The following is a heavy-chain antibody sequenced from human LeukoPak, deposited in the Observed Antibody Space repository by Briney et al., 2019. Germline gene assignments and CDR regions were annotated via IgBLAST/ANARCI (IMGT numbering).Heavy chain of an antibody. CDR2: ISGSSSYI. CDR1: GFTFSSYS. Sequence: GGSLRLSCAASGFTFSSYSMNWVRQAPGKGLEWVSSISGSSSYIYYADSVKGRFTISRDNAKNSLYLQVNSLRAEDTAVYYCARVFFSGRRVAPTRVTTFSSHYFEYWGQGTLVTVSS. J-gene: IGHJ4*02. CDR3: ARVFFSGRRVAPTRVTTFSSHYFEY. V-gene: IGHV3-21*01. D-gene: IGHD4-17*01.